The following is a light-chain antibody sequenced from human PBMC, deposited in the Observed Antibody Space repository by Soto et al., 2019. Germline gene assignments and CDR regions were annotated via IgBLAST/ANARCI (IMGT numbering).Light chain of an antibody. CDR3: QEYNNWPLT. CDR2: SAS. CDR1: QRVSSN. V-gene: IGKV3-15*01. Sequence: EIVMTQSPATLSVSRGERATLSCRASQRVSSNLAWYQQKPGQAPRLLIYSASTRATGIPAWFSGSGSGTEFTLTISSLQSEDFAVYYCQEYNNWPLTFGGGTKVEIK. J-gene: IGKJ4*01.